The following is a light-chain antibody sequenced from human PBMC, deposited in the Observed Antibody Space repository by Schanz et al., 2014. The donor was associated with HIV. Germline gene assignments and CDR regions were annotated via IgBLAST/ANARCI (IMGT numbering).Light chain of an antibody. Sequence: EIVLTQSPATLSLSPGERATLSCRASQSVGTIMAWYQQKPGQAPRHLISGASSRATGIPDRFSGSGSGTDFTLTISRLEPEDFAVYYCQRYGSSPTFGGGTKVEIK. CDR3: QRYGSSPT. CDR2: GAS. CDR1: QSVGTI. J-gene: IGKJ4*01. V-gene: IGKV3-20*01.